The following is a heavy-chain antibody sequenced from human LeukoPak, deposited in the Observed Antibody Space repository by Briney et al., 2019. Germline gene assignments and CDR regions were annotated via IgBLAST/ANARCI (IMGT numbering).Heavy chain of an antibody. CDR2: ITLSGTNT. Sequence: PGGSLRLSCAASGFTFSNVWMSWVRQAPGKGLEWISYITLSGTNTYYADSVKGRFTISRDNAKTALSLQMNSLRAEDTAVYYCVVHSATSCYWGQGTLVTVSS. CDR1: GFTFSNVW. J-gene: IGHJ4*02. D-gene: IGHD1-26*01. V-gene: IGHV3-11*04. CDR3: VVHSATSCY.